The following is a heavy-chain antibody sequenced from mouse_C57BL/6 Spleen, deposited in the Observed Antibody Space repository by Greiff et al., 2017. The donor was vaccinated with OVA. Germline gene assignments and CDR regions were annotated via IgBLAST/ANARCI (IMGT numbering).Heavy chain of an antibody. J-gene: IGHJ2*01. V-gene: IGHV1-52*01. D-gene: IGHD2-3*01. CDR3: AREIYDGFYYFDY. CDR2: IDPSDSET. CDR1: GYTFTSYW. Sequence: VQLQQPGAELVRPGSSVKLSCKASGYTFTSYWMHWVKQRPIQGLEWIGNIDPSDSETHYNQKFKDKATLTVDKSSSTAYMQLSSLTSEDSAVYYCAREIYDGFYYFDYWGQGTTLTVSS.